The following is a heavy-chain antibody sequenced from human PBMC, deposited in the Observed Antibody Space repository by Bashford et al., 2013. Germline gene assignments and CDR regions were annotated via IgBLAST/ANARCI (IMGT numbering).Heavy chain of an antibody. CDR1: GFSLSNSGVG. CDR3: AHDFNWNFSD. D-gene: IGHD1-7*01. V-gene: IGHV2-5*01. Sequence: SGPTLVKPTQTLTLTCTFSGFSLSNSGVGVGWIRQPPGKALEWLAVIHWNDEKRYSPSLKSRLTITKDTSINQVVLTMTNVDPVDTGTYYCAHDFNWNFSDWGQGTLVTVSS. J-gene: IGHJ4*02. CDR2: IHWNDEK.